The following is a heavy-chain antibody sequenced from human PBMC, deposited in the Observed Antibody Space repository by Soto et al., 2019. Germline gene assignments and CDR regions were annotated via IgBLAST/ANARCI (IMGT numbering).Heavy chain of an antibody. CDR2: INPNSGGT. D-gene: IGHD6-13*01. Sequence: GASVKVSCKASGYTFTGYYMHWVRQAPGQGLEWMGWINPNSGGTNYAQKFQGRVTMTRDTSISTAYMELSRLRSDDTAVYYCARVGIAAAGQSDYYYGMHVCGQGTTVTVSS. CDR1: GYTFTGYY. CDR3: ARVGIAAAGQSDYYYGMHV. V-gene: IGHV1-2*02. J-gene: IGHJ6*02.